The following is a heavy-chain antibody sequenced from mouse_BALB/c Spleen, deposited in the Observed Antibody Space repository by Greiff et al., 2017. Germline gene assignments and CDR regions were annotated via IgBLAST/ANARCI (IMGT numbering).Heavy chain of an antibody. CDR2: INSDGGST. V-gene: IGHV5-2*01. CDR1: EYEFPSHD. D-gene: IGHD2-14*01. CDR3: ARPHYRYAFAY. Sequence: EVKLMESGGGLVQPGESLKLSCESNEYEFPSHDMSWVRKTPEKRLELVAAINSDGGSTYYPDTMEGRFIISRDNTKKTLYLQMSSLRSEDTALYYCARPHYRYAFAYWGQGTLVTVSA. J-gene: IGHJ3*01.